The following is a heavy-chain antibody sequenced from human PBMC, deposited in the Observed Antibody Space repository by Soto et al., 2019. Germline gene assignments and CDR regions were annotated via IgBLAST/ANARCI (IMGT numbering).Heavy chain of an antibody. CDR3: ATDVYDFWSGYYNNY. Sequence: QLQLQESGPGLVKPSETLSLTCTVSGGSISSSSYYWGWIRQPPGKGLEWIGSIYYSGSTYYNPSLKSRVTRSVDTSKNQFSLTLSSVTAADTAVYYWATDVYDFWSGYYNNYWGQGTLVTVSS. J-gene: IGHJ4*02. CDR2: IYYSGST. V-gene: IGHV4-39*01. CDR1: GGSISSSSYY. D-gene: IGHD3-3*01.